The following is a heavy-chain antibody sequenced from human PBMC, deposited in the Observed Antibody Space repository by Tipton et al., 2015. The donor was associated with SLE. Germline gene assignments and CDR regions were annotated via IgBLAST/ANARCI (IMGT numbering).Heavy chain of an antibody. CDR1: GFTVSSNY. V-gene: IGHV3-53*01. Sequence: SLRLSCAASGFTVSSNYMSWVRQAPGKGLEWVSVIYSGGSTYYADSVKGRFTISRDNSKNTLYLQMNSLRAEDTAVYYCATLSGSYFGFDYWGQGTLVTVSS. CDR2: IYSGGST. J-gene: IGHJ4*02. CDR3: ATLSGSYFGFDY. D-gene: IGHD1-26*01.